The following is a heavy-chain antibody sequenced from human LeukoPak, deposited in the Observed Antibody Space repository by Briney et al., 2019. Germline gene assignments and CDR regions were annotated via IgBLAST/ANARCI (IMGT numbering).Heavy chain of an antibody. V-gene: IGHV3-74*01. CDR1: GFTFSSYW. J-gene: IGHJ4*02. CDR3: ASPGGYYYDSSGGGPIDY. CDR2: INSDGSST. Sequence: GGSLRLSCAASGFTFSSYWMHWVRQAPGKGLVWVSRINSDGSSTSYADSVKGRFTISGDNAKNTLYLQMNSLRAEDTAVYYCASPGGYYYDSSGGGPIDYWGQGTLVTVSS. D-gene: IGHD3-22*01.